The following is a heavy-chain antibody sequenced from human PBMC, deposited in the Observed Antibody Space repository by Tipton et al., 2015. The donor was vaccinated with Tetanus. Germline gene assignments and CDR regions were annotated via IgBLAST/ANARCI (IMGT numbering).Heavy chain of an antibody. Sequence: GLVKPSETLSLACIVSGGSLRSGDHYWSWIRQPPGKGLEWLGYISHSGTTNYNPSLMSRVTLSLGTARGQFSLKLTSVTAADAAVYFCARDRRDFAYDSRGFYSPLYYFDNWGQGLRVTVSS. CDR1: GGSLRSGDHY. D-gene: IGHD3-22*01. CDR2: ISHSGTT. V-gene: IGHV4-61*08. J-gene: IGHJ4*02. CDR3: ARDRRDFAYDSRGFYSPLYYFDN.